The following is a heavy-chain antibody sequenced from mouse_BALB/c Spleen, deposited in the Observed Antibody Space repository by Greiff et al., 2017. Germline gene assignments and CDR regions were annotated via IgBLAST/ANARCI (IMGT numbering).Heavy chain of an antibody. CDR2: INPYNGDT. J-gene: IGHJ1*01. D-gene: IGHD2-14*01. CDR1: GYSFTGYF. Sequence: EVQLKESGPELVKPGASVKISCKASGYSFTGYFMNWVMQSHGKSLEWIGRINPYNGDTFYNQKFKGKATLTVDKSSSTAHMELRSLASEDSAVYYCAEGRYDNWYFDVWGAGTTVTVSS. CDR3: AEGRYDNWYFDV. V-gene: IGHV1-20*02.